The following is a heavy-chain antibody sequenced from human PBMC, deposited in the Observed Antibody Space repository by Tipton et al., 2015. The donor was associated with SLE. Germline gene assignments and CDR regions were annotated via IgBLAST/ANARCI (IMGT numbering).Heavy chain of an antibody. Sequence: TLSLTCTVSGVSITTYYWSWIRQPPGKGLEWIGYISDGGGTNHNPSLKSRVTTSVDPAKNQFSLKLTSVTAADTAVYYCARGMLTWRGAIIGVDVWGQGTSVNVSS. CDR2: ISDGGGT. D-gene: IGHD2-8*01. V-gene: IGHV4-59*08. CDR1: GVSITTYY. CDR3: ARGMLTWRGAIIGVDV. J-gene: IGHJ6*02.